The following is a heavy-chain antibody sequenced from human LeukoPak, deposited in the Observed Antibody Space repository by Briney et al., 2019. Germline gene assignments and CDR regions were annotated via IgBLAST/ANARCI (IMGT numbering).Heavy chain of an antibody. CDR3: ATDRNSGKYYDY. J-gene: IGHJ4*02. Sequence: PGGSLRLSCVVSGLRFRNYGMHWDRQAPGKGLEWVAVIYYDGSNQYYVDSVKGRFTVSRDNAKNTLYLQMDSLRAEDTAVYYCATDRNSGKYYDYWGQGTLVTVSS. D-gene: IGHD1-26*01. V-gene: IGHV3-33*01. CDR2: IYYDGSNQ. CDR1: GLRFRNYG.